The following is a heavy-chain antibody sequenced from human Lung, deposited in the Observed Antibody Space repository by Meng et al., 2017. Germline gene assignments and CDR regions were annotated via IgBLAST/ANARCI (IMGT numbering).Heavy chain of an antibody. Sequence: VPPQPQRVGHFTPSDTLSLTCAVCCGSFSGYYWSWIRQPPGKVLEWIGEIIDSGSTNYNPSLKSRVTISVDTSKNQFSLRVTSVTAADRAVYYCVRRTYSSGWYFDYWGQGTLVTVSS. D-gene: IGHD6-19*01. J-gene: IGHJ4*02. CDR1: CGSFSGYY. CDR2: IIDSGST. CDR3: VRRTYSSGWYFDY. V-gene: IGHV4-34*02.